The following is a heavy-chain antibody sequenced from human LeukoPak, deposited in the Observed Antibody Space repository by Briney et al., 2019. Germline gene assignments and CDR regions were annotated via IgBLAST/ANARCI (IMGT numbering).Heavy chain of an antibody. D-gene: IGHD2-15*01. J-gene: IGHJ4*02. V-gene: IGHV4-34*01. Sequence: PSETLSLTCAVYGGSFSSYYWSGFLQPPGKGLEWIVEINHSGSTNYNPSFKSRLTISVDTSKTHFSLKLSSVTAADTAVYYCARGCSGGSCYPAHFDYWGQGTLVTVSS. CDR3: ARGCSGGSCYPAHFDY. CDR2: INHSGST. CDR1: GGSFSSYY.